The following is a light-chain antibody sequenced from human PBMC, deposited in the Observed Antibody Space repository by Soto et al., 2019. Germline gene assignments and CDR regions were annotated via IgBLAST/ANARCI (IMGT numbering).Light chain of an antibody. Sequence: QSVLTQPPSASGTPGQRVTISCSGSSSNIERNTVDWYQQLPGMAPKLLIYNYSERPPGVSDRFSGSKSGTSASLAISGLQSNDEADYFCAAWDDGLNGYVFGTGTKLTVL. J-gene: IGLJ1*01. CDR2: NYS. CDR1: SSNIERNT. V-gene: IGLV1-44*01. CDR3: AAWDDGLNGYV.